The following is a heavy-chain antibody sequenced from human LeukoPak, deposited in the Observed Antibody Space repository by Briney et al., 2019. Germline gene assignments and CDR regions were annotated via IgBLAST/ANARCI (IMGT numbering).Heavy chain of an antibody. J-gene: IGHJ4*02. CDR2: INPNSGGT. CDR3: ARENSGLGY. V-gene: IGHV1-2*02. CDR1: GYTFTGYY. Sequence: GASVKVSCKASGYTFTGYYTHWVRQAPGQGLEWMGWINPNSGGTNYAQNFQGRVTMTRDTSISIAYMELSRLRSDDTAMYYCARENSGLGYWGQGTLVTVSS. D-gene: IGHD6-19*01.